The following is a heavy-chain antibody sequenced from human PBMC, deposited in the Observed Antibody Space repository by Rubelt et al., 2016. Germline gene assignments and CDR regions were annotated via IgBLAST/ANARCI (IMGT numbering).Heavy chain of an antibody. J-gene: IGHJ2*01. CDR3: VRADYGDYAGYWYFDL. CDR2: ISGSGGST. D-gene: IGHD4-17*01. Sequence: SRGGLVQPGGSLRVSCAASGFTFSRYAMNWVRQAPGKGLEWVAAISGSGGSTFYADSVKGRFTISRDNSKNTLYLQMNSLRAEDTAVYHCVRADYGDYAGYWYFDLWGRGTLVTVSS. V-gene: IGHV3-23*01. CDR1: GFTFSRYA.